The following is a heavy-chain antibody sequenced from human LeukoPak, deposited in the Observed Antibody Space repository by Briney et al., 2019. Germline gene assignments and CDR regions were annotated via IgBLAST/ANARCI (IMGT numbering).Heavy chain of an antibody. CDR2: ISSSSSYI. J-gene: IGHJ4*02. D-gene: IGHD3-22*01. CDR1: GFTFSSYS. Sequence: GGSLRLSCAASGFTFSSYSMNWVRQAPGKGLEWVSSISSSSSYIYYADSVKGRFTISRDNAKNSLYLQMNSLRAEDTAVYYCARALYYYDSSGYYYFDYCGQGTLVTVSS. V-gene: IGHV3-21*01. CDR3: ARALYYYDSSGYYYFDY.